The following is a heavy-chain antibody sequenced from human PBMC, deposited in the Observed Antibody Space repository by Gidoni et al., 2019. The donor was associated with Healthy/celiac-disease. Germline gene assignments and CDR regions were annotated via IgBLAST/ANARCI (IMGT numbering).Heavy chain of an antibody. D-gene: IGHD1-1*01. CDR1: GFTFSSYG. V-gene: IGHV3-30*18. Sequence: QVQLVESGGGVVQPGRSLRLSCAASGFTFSSYGMHWVRQAPGKGLEWVAVIAYDGMNKYYADSVKGRFTISRDNSKNTLYLQMNSLRAEDTAVYYCAKDRSNWVFDYWGQGTLVTVSS. CDR2: IAYDGMNK. CDR3: AKDRSNWVFDY. J-gene: IGHJ4*02.